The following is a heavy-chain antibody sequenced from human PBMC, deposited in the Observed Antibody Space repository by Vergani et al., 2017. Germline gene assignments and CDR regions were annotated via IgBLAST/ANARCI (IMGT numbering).Heavy chain of an antibody. V-gene: IGHV4-34*11. CDR2: FYYRGST. D-gene: IGHD5-18*01. Sequence: QVQLQQWGAGLLKPSETLSLTCAVYGGSFSGYYWSWIRQPPGKGLEWIGYFYYRGSTNYNPSLKSRVTISVDTSKNQFSLKLSSVTAADTAVYYCAGAYGYPTLDYWGQGTLVTVSS. CDR3: AGAYGYPTLDY. J-gene: IGHJ4*02. CDR1: GGSFSGYY.